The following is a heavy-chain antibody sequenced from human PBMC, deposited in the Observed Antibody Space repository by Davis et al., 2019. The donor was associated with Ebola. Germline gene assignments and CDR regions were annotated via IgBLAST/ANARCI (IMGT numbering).Heavy chain of an antibody. CDR1: GFIFSSYS. D-gene: IGHD3-22*01. V-gene: IGHV3-48*02. J-gene: IGHJ3*02. CDR2: ISGYSSTI. CDR3: ARDFPAQDSRGYYHNTFDI. Sequence: GESLKISCAASGFIFSSYSMNWVRQAPGKGLEWVSYISGYSSTISYADSVKGRFTISRDNAKNSLYLQMNSLRDEDTAVYYCARDFPAQDSRGYYHNTFDIWGQGTMVTVSS.